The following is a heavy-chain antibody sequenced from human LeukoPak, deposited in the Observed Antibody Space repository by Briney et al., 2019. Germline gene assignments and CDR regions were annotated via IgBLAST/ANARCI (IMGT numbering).Heavy chain of an antibody. D-gene: IGHD5-18*01. CDR1: GFTFNNYW. CDR2: IYYSGTT. J-gene: IGHJ5*02. CDR3: AKGAGGFSYYNWFDP. V-gene: IGHV4-39*07. Sequence: GSLRLSCTASGFTFNNYWMSWVRQPPGKGLEWIGSIYYSGTTHYNPSLESRVTISVDTSKNQFSLKLASVTAADTAIYYCAKGAGGFSYYNWFDPWGQGTLVTVSS.